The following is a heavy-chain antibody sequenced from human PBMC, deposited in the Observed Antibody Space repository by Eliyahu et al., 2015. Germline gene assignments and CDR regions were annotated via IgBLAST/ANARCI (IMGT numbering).Heavy chain of an antibody. CDR3: ARDMGLRDFGVVIKYGMDA. J-gene: IGHJ6*02. V-gene: IGHV3-69-1*01. Sequence: EVRLVESGGALVXPGESLXLACTGSXFTXXDXXLHWVRQAPGKGLEWIANIGDAGTTFYADSVKGRFTVSRDNAKNSLFLQMHSLRVEDTAVYYCARDMGLRDFGVVIKYGMDAWGQGTTVAVS. D-gene: IGHD3-3*01. CDR1: XFTXXDXX. CDR2: IGDAGTT.